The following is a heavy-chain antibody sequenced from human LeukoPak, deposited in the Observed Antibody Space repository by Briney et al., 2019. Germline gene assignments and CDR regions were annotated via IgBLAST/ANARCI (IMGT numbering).Heavy chain of an antibody. V-gene: IGHV4-59*08. Sequence: SETLSLTCTVSGGSISSYYWSRIRQPPGKGLEWIGYIYYSGSTNYNPSLKSRVTISVDTSKNQFSLKLSSVTAADTAVYYCARQSDTAGYYGMDVWGQGTTVTVSS. CDR1: GGSISSYY. J-gene: IGHJ6*02. D-gene: IGHD5-18*01. CDR2: IYYSGST. CDR3: ARQSDTAGYYGMDV.